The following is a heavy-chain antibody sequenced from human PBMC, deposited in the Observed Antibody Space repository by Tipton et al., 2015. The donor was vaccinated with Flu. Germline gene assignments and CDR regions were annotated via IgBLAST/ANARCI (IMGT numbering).Heavy chain of an antibody. CDR3: ARDGYYYDSSGLDY. V-gene: IGHV4-4*07. CDR2: IYTSGST. Sequence: TLSLTCTVSGGSISSYYWSWIRQPAGKGLEWIGRIYTSGSTNYNPSLKSRVTMSVDTSKNQFSLKLSSVTAADTAVYYCARDGYYYDSSGLDYWGQGTLDTVSS. CDR1: GGSISSYY. D-gene: IGHD3-22*01. J-gene: IGHJ4*02.